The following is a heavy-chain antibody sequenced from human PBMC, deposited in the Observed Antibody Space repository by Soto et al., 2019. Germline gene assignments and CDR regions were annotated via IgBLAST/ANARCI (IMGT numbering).Heavy chain of an antibody. CDR1: GGSFSGYY. CDR2: INHSGST. Sequence: QVQLQQWGAGLLKPSETLSLTCAVYGGSFSGYYWSWIRQPPGKGLEWIGEINHSGSTNYNPSLKSRVTISVDTSKNQFSLKLSSVTAADTAVYYCARGEGGHIVATRSSYAFDIWGQGTMVTVSS. D-gene: IGHD5-12*01. CDR3: ARGEGGHIVATRSSYAFDI. V-gene: IGHV4-34*01. J-gene: IGHJ3*02.